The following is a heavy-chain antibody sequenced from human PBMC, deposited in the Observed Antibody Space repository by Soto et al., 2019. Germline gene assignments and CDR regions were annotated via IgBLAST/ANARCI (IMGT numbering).Heavy chain of an antibody. J-gene: IGHJ3*02. Sequence: QVQLVQSGAEVKKPGSSVKVSCKASGGTFSSYAISWVRQAPGQGLEWMGGIIPIFGTANYAQKFQGRVMITADESTSTAYMGLSSLRSEETAVYYCAREGGREMATSDALDIWGQGTMVTVSS. CDR2: IIPIFGTA. V-gene: IGHV1-69*01. CDR3: AREGGREMATSDALDI. CDR1: GGTFSSYA. D-gene: IGHD3-16*01.